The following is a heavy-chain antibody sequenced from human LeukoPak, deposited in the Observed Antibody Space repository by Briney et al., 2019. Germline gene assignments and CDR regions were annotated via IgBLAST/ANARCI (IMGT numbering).Heavy chain of an antibody. J-gene: IGHJ4*02. Sequence: PSETLSLTCTVSGGSISSYFWSWIRHPAGKGLEWIGRVYASGTTSYNPSLESRVTMSVDTSKNQFSLKITSVTAADTAVFFCSRSYDSVVYSVGFDYWGQGTPVTVSS. CDR3: SRSYDSVVYSVGFDY. V-gene: IGHV4-4*07. CDR2: VYASGTT. CDR1: GGSISSYF. D-gene: IGHD3-22*01.